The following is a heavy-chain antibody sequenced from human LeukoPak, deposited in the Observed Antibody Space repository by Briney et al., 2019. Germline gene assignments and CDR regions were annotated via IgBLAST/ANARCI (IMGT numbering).Heavy chain of an antibody. CDR3: AKAPGTAYPDY. D-gene: IGHD1-14*01. CDR1: GLTFSDYG. Sequence: GGSLRLSCAASGLTFSDYGIHWVRQAPGKGLEWVALISYDGRKYFADSVEGRITISRDNSKNMVYLQMNSLRTQDTAVYYCAKAPGTAYPDYWGQGTPVTVSS. CDR2: ISYDGRK. V-gene: IGHV3-30*18. J-gene: IGHJ4*02.